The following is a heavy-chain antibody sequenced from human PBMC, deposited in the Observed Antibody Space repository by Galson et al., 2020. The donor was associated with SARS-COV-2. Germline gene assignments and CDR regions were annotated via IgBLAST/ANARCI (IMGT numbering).Heavy chain of an antibody. V-gene: IGHV3-23*01. CDR3: AKVERLGYSSGRRAVDY. CDR1: GLTFSNKG. CDR2: ITASGFSK. Sequence: GESLKIPCVVSGLTFSNKGMTWVRQVPGKGLEWVAGITASGFSKYYADSVKGRFTISRDNSKDTLYLQMDSLRVEDAALYYCAKVERLGYSSGRRAVDYWGQGTLVTVSS. D-gene: IGHD3-22*01. J-gene: IGHJ4*02.